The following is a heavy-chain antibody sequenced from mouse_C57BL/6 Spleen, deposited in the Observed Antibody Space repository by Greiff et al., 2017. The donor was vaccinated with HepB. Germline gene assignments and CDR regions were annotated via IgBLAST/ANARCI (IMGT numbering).Heavy chain of an antibody. CDR2: ISYDGSN. Sequence: EVKLMESGPGLVKPSQSLSLTCSVTGYSITSGYYWNWIRQFPGNKLEWMGYISYDGSNNYNPSLKNRISITRDTSKNQFFLKLNSVTTEDTATYYCAREGGYDGYYPDYWGQGTTLTVSS. V-gene: IGHV3-6*01. D-gene: IGHD2-3*01. CDR1: GYSITSGYY. J-gene: IGHJ2*01. CDR3: AREGGYDGYYPDY.